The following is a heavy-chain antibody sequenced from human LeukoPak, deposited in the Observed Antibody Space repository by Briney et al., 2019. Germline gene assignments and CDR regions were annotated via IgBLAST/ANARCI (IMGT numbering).Heavy chain of an antibody. J-gene: IGHJ4*02. V-gene: IGHV1-18*01. CDR2: ISAYNGKT. CDR3: ARAADYYGSGSYYKVDY. D-gene: IGHD3-10*01. CDR1: GYTFTSYG. Sequence: GASVKVSCKASGYTFTSYGISWIRQAPGQGLEWMGWISAYNGKTKYAQKLQGRVTMTTDTSTSTAYMELRSLRSDDTAVYYCARAADYYGSGSYYKVDYWGQGTLVTVSS.